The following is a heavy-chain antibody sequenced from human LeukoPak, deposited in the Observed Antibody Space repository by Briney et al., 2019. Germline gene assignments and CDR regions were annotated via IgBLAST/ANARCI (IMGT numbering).Heavy chain of an antibody. J-gene: IGHJ3*02. CDR3: ARAQPGIAVAGDAFDI. D-gene: IGHD6-19*01. V-gene: IGHV1-2*02. Sequence: SVKVSCTASGYTFTGYYMHWVRQAPGQGLEWMGWINPNSGGTNYAQKFQGRVTMTRDTSISTAYMELSRLRSDDTAVYYCARAQPGIAVAGDAFDIWGQGTMVTVSS. CDR2: INPNSGGT. CDR1: GYTFTGYY.